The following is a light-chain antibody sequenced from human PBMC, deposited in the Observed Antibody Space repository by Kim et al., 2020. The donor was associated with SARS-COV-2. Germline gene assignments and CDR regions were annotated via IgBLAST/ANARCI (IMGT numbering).Light chain of an antibody. CDR1: NSDVSGYSH. Sequence: QSITIACTVTNSDVSGYSHVSWYQRHPGKAPKVLIYEVSNRPSGVSNRFSGSKSGDTASLSISGLQAEDEADYYCSSYTSSSLGVFGTGTKVTVL. CDR2: EVS. V-gene: IGLV2-14*01. J-gene: IGLJ1*01. CDR3: SSYTSSSLGV.